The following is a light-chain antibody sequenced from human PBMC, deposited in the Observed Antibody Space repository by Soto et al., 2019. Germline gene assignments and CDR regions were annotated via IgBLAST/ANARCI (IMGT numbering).Light chain of an antibody. Sequence: QSALTQPPSVSGSPGQSVTISCTGTSDDVGAYDYVSWYQQHPGKAPKRMIYSVTKRPSGVPARFSGSKSGNTASLTISGLQEEDEADYYCCAYAYSHVVFGGGTKLTVL. CDR1: SDDVGAYDY. V-gene: IGLV2-11*01. J-gene: IGLJ2*01. CDR3: CAYAYSHVV. CDR2: SVT.